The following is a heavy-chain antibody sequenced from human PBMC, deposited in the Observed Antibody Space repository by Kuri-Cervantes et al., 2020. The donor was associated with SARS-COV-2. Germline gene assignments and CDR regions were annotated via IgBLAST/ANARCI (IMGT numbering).Heavy chain of an antibody. CDR2: ISAYNGNT. Sequence: ASVKVSCKASGYTFTSYGISWVRQAPGQGLEWMGWISAYNGNTNYAQKLQGRVTMTTDTSTSTAYMELSRLRSDDTAVYYCARVDPTIYDAFNIWGQGTMVTVSS. V-gene: IGHV1-18*01. CDR3: ARVDPTIYDAFNI. CDR1: GYTFTSYG. J-gene: IGHJ3*02.